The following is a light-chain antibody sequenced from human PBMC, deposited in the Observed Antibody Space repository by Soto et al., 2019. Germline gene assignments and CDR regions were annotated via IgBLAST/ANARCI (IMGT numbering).Light chain of an antibody. V-gene: IGLV2-14*01. J-gene: IGLJ1*01. CDR1: STDVGGYNY. CDR3: NSYTTSSTYV. CDR2: EVT. Sequence: QSVLAQPASVSGSPGQSITISRTGTSTDVGGYNYVSWYQHRPGEAPKLMIFEVTKRPSGVSNRFSGSKSGNTASLTISGLQAEDEADYFCNSYTTSSTYVFGSGTKVTV.